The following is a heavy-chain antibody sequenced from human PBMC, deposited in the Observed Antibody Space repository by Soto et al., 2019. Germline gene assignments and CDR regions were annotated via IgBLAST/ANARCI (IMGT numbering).Heavy chain of an antibody. CDR2: ISYSGRT. Sequence: QVQLQESGPGLVKPSETLSLTCTVSGASVSSPSYYWSWIRQPPGKGREWMGYISYSGRTNYNPPLRSRVSMSSDKSKNQFSLKVTSVTAADTAVYYCARVENDSSGYPKKWFDYWGQGTLVTVSS. D-gene: IGHD3-22*01. CDR3: ARVENDSSGYPKKWFDY. CDR1: GASVSSPSYY. J-gene: IGHJ4*02. V-gene: IGHV4-61*01.